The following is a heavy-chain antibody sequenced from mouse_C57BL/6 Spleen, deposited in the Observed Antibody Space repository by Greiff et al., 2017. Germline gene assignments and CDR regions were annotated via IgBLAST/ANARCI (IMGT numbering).Heavy chain of an antibody. Sequence: EVQLQQSGAELVRPGASVKLSCTASGFNIKDDYMHWVKQRPEQGLEWIGWIDPENGDTEYASKFQGKATITADTSSNTAYLQLSSLTSEDTAVYYCTTRDYLSYWYFDVWGTGTTVTVSS. D-gene: IGHD2-4*01. CDR1: GFNIKDDY. V-gene: IGHV14-4*01. CDR3: TTRDYLSYWYFDV. J-gene: IGHJ1*03. CDR2: IDPENGDT.